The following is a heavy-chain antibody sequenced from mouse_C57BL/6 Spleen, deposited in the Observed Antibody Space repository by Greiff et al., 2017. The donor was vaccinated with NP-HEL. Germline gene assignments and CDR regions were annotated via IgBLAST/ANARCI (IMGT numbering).Heavy chain of an antibody. CDR2: ILPGSGST. Sequence: QVQLQQSGAELLKPGASVKLSCKATGYTFTGYWIEWVKQRPGHGLEWIGEILPGSGSTNYNEKFKGKATFTADTSSNTAYMQLSSLTTEDSAIYYCARPTYDYDEGYYFDYWGQGTTLTVSS. D-gene: IGHD2-4*01. V-gene: IGHV1-9*01. J-gene: IGHJ2*01. CDR1: GYTFTGYW. CDR3: ARPTYDYDEGYYFDY.